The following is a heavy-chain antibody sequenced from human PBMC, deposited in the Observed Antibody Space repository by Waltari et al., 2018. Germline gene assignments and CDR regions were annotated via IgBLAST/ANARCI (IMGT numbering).Heavy chain of an antibody. D-gene: IGHD3-22*01. CDR3: ARVATKTYSSPVPGRPYYYGMDV. V-gene: IGHV3-74*01. Sequence: EEQLVESGGGLAQPGESLRLSCAASGFTFSRYWMDWVRQAPGKGLVWVSRINSDGSSTTYADSVKGRFTISRDNGKNTLYVQMSRLRAEDTAVYYCARVATKTYSSPVPGRPYYYGMDVWGQGTTVTVSS. J-gene: IGHJ6*02. CDR1: GFTFSRYW. CDR2: INSDGSST.